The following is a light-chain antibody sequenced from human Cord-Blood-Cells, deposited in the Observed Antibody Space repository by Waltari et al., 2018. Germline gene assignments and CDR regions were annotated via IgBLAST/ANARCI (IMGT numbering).Light chain of an antibody. Sequence: SYVLTQPPSVSVAPGKTARITCGGNNIGSKSVHWYQQKPGQAPVLVIYYDSDRPSGIPERFSGSNSGNTATLTISRVEAGDEADYYCQVWDSSSDHWVFGGGTKLTVI. CDR3: QVWDSSSDHWV. V-gene: IGLV3-21*04. J-gene: IGLJ3*02. CDR2: YDS. CDR1: NIGSKS.